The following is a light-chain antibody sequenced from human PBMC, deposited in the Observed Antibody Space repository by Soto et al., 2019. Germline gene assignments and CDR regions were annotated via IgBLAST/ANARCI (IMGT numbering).Light chain of an antibody. CDR3: RSYYSCLSGSGV. CDR1: SSNIGAGYD. J-gene: IGLJ1*01. V-gene: IGLV1-40*01. Sequence: QAVVTQPPSVSGAPGQRVTISCTGSSSNIGAGYDVHWYQQLPGTAPKLLIYGNIKRPSGVPDRFSGSKSGTSASLAITGLQADEEAYDYCRSYYSCLSGSGVFGSGTKVTVL. CDR2: GNI.